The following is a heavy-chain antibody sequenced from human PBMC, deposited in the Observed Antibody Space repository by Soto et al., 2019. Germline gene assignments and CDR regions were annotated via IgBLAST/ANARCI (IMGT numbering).Heavy chain of an antibody. CDR3: ARRKERSGPHYFDY. D-gene: IGHD6-25*01. J-gene: IGHJ4*02. CDR2: MNPNTGNT. V-gene: IGHV1-8*02. CDR1: GGTFSSYD. Sequence: ASVKVSCKASGGTFSSYDISWVRQASGQGLEWMGWMNPNTGNTGYAQNFQGRVTMTRNTSISTAYMELSSLRSEDTAVYFCARRKERSGPHYFDYWGQGTLVTVSS.